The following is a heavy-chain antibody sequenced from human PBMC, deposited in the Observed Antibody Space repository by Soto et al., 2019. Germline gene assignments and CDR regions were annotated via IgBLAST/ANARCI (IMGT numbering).Heavy chain of an antibody. Sequence: QITLKESGPPLVKPTQTLTLTCAFSGFSLTTTGMGVGWLRQPPGKALEWLALFYWDDDKRYSPSLRSRLTIIKDNSKDEVVLTLTNVDSVDTATYFCAHSVRGGICSGGNCYVFDYWGQGILVTVSS. J-gene: IGHJ4*02. CDR2: FYWDDDK. CDR3: AHSVRGGICSGGNCYVFDY. CDR1: GFSLTTTGMG. D-gene: IGHD2-15*01. V-gene: IGHV2-5*02.